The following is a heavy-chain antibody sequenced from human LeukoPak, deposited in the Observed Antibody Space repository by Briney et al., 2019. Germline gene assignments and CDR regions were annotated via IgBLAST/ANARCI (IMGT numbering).Heavy chain of an antibody. CDR3: AKDLWKADY. D-gene: IGHD3-3*01. J-gene: IGHJ4*02. V-gene: IGHV3-23*01. CDR2: IGGDAVST. Sequence: GGSLRLSCAASGFTFSSYAMSWVRQAPGKGLEWVSAIGGDAVSTYCADSVKGRFSIFRDNSKNMLYLQMNSLRADDTAVYYCAKDLWKADYWGQGTLVTVSS. CDR1: GFTFSSYA.